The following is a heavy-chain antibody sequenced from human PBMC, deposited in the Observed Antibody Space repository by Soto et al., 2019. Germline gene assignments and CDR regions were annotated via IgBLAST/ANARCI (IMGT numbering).Heavy chain of an antibody. CDR3: ASLLIGY. CDR2: ISSGGNLI. J-gene: IGHJ4*02. Sequence: EVQLVESGGDLVQPGGSLRLSCAASGFTFSSYEMNWVRQAPGKGLEWVSYISSGGNLIYYADSVKGRFTVSRDNAKSSVYLQMSSLRAEDTAIDYCASLLIGYWGQGTLVTVSS. V-gene: IGHV3-48*03. CDR1: GFTFSSYE.